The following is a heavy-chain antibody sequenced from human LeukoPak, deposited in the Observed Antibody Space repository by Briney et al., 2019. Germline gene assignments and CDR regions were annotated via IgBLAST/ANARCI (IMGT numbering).Heavy chain of an antibody. CDR2: IIPIFGTA. D-gene: IGHD6-19*01. CDR3: ARDRVSSGWYWFDP. CDR1: GGTFTSYA. J-gene: IGHJ5*02. Sequence: SVKVSCKASGGTFTSYAISRVRQAPGQGLEWMGGIIPIFGTANYAQKFQGRVTITADESTSTAYMELSSLRSEDTAVYHCARDRVSSGWYWFDPWGQGTLVTVSS. V-gene: IGHV1-69*01.